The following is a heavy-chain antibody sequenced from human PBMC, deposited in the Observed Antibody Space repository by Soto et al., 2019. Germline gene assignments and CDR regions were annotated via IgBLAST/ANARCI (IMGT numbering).Heavy chain of an antibody. CDR2: IYYSGST. D-gene: IGHD2-15*01. Sequence: TLSLTCTVSGGSISSGGNYWSWIRQHPGKGLELIGYIYYSGSTYYNPSLKSRVTISVDTSKNQFSLKLSFVTAADTAVYYCARLNRDIVVGHDAFDIWGQGTMVT. CDR3: ARLNRDIVVGHDAFDI. V-gene: IGHV4-31*03. CDR1: GGSISSGGNY. J-gene: IGHJ3*02.